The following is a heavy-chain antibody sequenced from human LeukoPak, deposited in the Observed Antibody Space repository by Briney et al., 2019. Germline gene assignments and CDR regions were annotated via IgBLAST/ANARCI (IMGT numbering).Heavy chain of an antibody. Sequence: GRSLRLSSAASGFTFSSYAVHWVRPAPGKGLEWVAVISYDGSNKYYADSVKGRFTISRDNSKNTLYLQMNSLRAEDTAVYYCARDHVVVPAAIRAYYYYGMDVWGQGTTVTVSS. CDR2: ISYDGSNK. V-gene: IGHV3-30*04. CDR1: GFTFSSYA. D-gene: IGHD2-2*01. CDR3: ARDHVVVPAAIRAYYYYGMDV. J-gene: IGHJ6*02.